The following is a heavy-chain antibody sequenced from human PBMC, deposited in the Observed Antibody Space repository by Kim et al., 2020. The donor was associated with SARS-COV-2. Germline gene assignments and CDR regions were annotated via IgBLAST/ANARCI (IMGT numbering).Heavy chain of an antibody. Sequence: GGSLRLSCAASGFTFDSYWMSWFRQAPGKGPEWVASIKQDGSGKSHVDSVKGRFTISRDNTENSVYLQMNSLRDEDTAIYYCAKTSRSRPGDYWGPGTLVTVSS. J-gene: IGHJ4*02. CDR1: GFTFDSYW. CDR3: AKTSRSRPGDY. D-gene: IGHD2-2*01. CDR2: IKQDGSGK. V-gene: IGHV3-7*03.